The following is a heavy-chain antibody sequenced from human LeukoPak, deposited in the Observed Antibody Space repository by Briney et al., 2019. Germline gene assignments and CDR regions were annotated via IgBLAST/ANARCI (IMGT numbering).Heavy chain of an antibody. J-gene: IGHJ5*02. V-gene: IGHV3-66*01. CDR1: GFTVSSNY. CDR3: ARGLIYSPNWFDP. CDR2: IYTGGNT. Sequence: PGGSLRPSCAGSGFTVSSNYMSWVRQAPGKGLEWVSVIYTGGNTYYADSVKGRFTISRDNSKNTLYLQMNSLRAEDTAVYYCARGLIYSPNWFDPWGQGTLVTVSS. D-gene: IGHD4-11*01.